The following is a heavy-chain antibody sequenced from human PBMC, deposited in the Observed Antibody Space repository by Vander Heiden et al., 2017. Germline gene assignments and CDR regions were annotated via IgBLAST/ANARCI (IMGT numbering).Heavy chain of an antibody. D-gene: IGHD3-22*01. J-gene: IGHJ4*02. CDR3: ATIDSGYFDY. CDR2: ISGAGGRT. V-gene: IGHV3-23*01. Sequence: EVQLLESGGGLVQPGGSLRLSCAASVISFSSHALGWVRQAPGKGLEWVSAISGAGGRTYYAVSVKGRFTVSRDTSKNTLYLQMNSLRAEDTAVYYCATIDSGYFDYWGQGTLVTVSS. CDR1: VISFSSHA.